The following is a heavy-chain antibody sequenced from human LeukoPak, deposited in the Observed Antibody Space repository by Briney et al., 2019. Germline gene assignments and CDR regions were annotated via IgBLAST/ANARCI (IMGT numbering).Heavy chain of an antibody. V-gene: IGHV4-34*01. CDR3: ARTIMITFGGVIDWFDP. CDR1: GGSFSGYY. D-gene: IGHD3-16*02. Sequence: ETLSLTCAVYGGSFSGYYWSWIRQPPGKGLEWIGEINHSGSTNYNPSLKSRVTISVDTSKNQFSLKLSSVTAADTAVYYCARTIMITFGGVIDWFDPWGQGTLVTVSS. CDR2: INHSGST. J-gene: IGHJ5*02.